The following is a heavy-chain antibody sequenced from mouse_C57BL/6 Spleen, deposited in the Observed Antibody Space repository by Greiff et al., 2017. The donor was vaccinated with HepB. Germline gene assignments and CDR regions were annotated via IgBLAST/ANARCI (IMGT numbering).Heavy chain of an antibody. D-gene: IGHD2-2*01. J-gene: IGHJ4*01. V-gene: IGHV5-17*01. CDR1: GFTFSDYG. CDR3: ARCGYVAMDY. Sequence: EVQRVESGGGLVKPGGSLKLSCAASGFTFSDYGMHWVRQAPEKGLEWVAYISSGSSTIYYADTVKGRFTISRDNAKNTLFLQMTSLRSEDTALYYCARCGYVAMDYWGQGTSVTVSS. CDR2: ISSGSSTI.